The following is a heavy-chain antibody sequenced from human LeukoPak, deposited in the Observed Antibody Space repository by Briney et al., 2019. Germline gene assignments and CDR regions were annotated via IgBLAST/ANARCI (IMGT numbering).Heavy chain of an antibody. D-gene: IGHD1-26*01. J-gene: IGHJ4*02. CDR3: ARGPKSGYVYH. CDR2: ISYDGSNK. V-gene: IGHV3-30*03. CDR1: GFTFSRYG. Sequence: PGRSLRLSGAASGFTFSRYGMHWVRQAPGKGLEWVAVISYDGSNKYYADSVKGRFTISRDNSKNTLYLQMNSLRAEDTAVYYCARGPKSGYVYHWGQGTLVTVSS.